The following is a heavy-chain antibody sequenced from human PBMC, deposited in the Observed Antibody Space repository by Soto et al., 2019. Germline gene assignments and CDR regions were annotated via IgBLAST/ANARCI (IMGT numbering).Heavy chain of an antibody. CDR2: TYYRSQWNN. V-gene: IGHV6-1*01. CDR3: ARADEKRYYGMDV. CDR1: GDSFSCNSAA. J-gene: IGHJ6*02. Sequence: SQTRSLTCSISGDSFSCNSAAWKWIRQSPSRGLESLGRTYYRSQWNNHYAVSVKRRITLNPDTSKNQFSLQLASVIPEDTAVYYCARADEKRYYGMDVWGQGTTVTVSS.